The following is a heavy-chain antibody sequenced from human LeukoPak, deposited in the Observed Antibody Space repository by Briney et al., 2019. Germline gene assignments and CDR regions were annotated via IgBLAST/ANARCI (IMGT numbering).Heavy chain of an antibody. CDR2: SYPGDSDT. Sequence: GESLKISCKGSGYSFTSYWIGWVRQMPGKGLEWMGISYPGDSDTRYSPSFQGQVTISADKSISTAYLQWSSLKASDTAMYYCARHLPQRPYSSSWYPNPIDAFDIWGQGTMVTVSS. V-gene: IGHV5-51*01. CDR1: GYSFTSYW. CDR3: ARHLPQRPYSSSWYPNPIDAFDI. D-gene: IGHD6-13*01. J-gene: IGHJ3*02.